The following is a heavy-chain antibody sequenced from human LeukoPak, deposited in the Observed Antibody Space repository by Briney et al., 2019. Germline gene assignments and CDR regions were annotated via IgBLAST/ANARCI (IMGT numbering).Heavy chain of an antibody. CDR1: VESFRANY. D-gene: IGHD6-13*01. J-gene: IGHJ4*02. CDR3: ATLPVLAAAGDY. Sequence: SETLSLTCAVYVESFRANYWTWVRQPPGKGLEWIGEINHSGSTYYNPSLKSRVTISVDTSKNQFSLKLRSVTAADTAVYYCATLPVLAAAGDYWGQGTLVTVSS. V-gene: IGHV4-34*01. CDR2: INHSGST.